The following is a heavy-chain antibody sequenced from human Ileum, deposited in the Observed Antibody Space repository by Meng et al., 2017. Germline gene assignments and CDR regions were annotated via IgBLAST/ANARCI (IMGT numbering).Heavy chain of an antibody. CDR2: IIPIFGTA. V-gene: IGHV1-69*06. Sequence: GQVLQCGAEVKKPGSSVKVSGKASGGTFSSYAISWVRQAPGQGLEWMGGIIPIFGTANYAQKFQGRVTITADKSTSTAYMELSSLRSEDTAVYYCAIPDCSSTSCYAGYWGQGTLVTVSS. D-gene: IGHD2-2*01. J-gene: IGHJ4*02. CDR1: GGTFSSYA. CDR3: AIPDCSSTSCYAGY.